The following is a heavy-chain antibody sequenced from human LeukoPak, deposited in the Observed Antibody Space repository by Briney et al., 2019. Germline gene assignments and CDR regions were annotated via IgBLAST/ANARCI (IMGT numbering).Heavy chain of an antibody. V-gene: IGHV4-34*01. CDR2: INHSGST. CDR1: GGPFSGYY. Sequence: SETLSLTCAVYGGPFSGYYWTWIRQSPGKGLEWIGEINHSGSTNYNPSLKGRVTISVDTSKNQFSLKLSSVTAADTAVYYCVRVEVGVLNWGQGTLVTVSS. J-gene: IGHJ4*02. D-gene: IGHD3-22*01. CDR3: VRVEVGVLN.